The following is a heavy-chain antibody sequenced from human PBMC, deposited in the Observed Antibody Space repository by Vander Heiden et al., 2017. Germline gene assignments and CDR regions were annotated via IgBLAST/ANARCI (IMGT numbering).Heavy chain of an antibody. Sequence: VQLVESGGGVVHPGRSLRLYCAASGFIFSTYGMHLVRQAPGKGLEWVAVIWDDGSNKYYADSVKGRFTLSRDNSKNALYLQMNSLRAEDTAVYYCARWRTGDYFDYWGQGTLVTVSS. V-gene: IGHV3-33*01. D-gene: IGHD3-10*01. J-gene: IGHJ4*02. CDR3: ARWRTGDYFDY. CDR2: IWDDGSNK. CDR1: GFIFSTYG.